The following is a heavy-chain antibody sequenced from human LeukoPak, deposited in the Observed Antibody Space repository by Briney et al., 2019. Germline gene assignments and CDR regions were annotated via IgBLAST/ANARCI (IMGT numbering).Heavy chain of an antibody. J-gene: IGHJ4*02. D-gene: IGHD1-1*01. CDR1: GYTFTSYG. CDR2: ISAYNGNT. Sequence: ASVKVSCKASGYTFTSYGISWVRQAPGQGLEWMGWISAYNGNTNYAQKFQGRVTITADESTSTAYMELSSLRSEDTAVYYCASGRGNEVFDYWGQGTLVTVSS. V-gene: IGHV1-18*01. CDR3: ASGRGNEVFDY.